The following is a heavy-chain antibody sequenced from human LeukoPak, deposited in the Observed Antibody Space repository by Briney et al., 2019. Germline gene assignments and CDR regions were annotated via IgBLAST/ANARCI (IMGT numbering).Heavy chain of an antibody. CDR1: GGSFSGYY. CDR3: ARGSVDYVWGSYRRPYYFDY. CDR2: INHSGST. V-gene: IGHV4-34*01. D-gene: IGHD3-16*02. J-gene: IGHJ4*02. Sequence: SETLSLTCAVYGGSFSGYYWSWIRQPPGKGLEWIWEINHSGSTNYNPSLKSRVTISVDTSKNQFSLKLSSVTAADTAVYYCARGSVDYVWGSYRRPYYFDYWGQGTLVTVSS.